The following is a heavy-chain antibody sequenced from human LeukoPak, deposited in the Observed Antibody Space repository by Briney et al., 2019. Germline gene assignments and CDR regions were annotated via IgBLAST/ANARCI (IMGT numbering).Heavy chain of an antibody. CDR3: ASGQYQPLVYY. Sequence: SETLSLTCTVSGGSISSYYWSWIRQPPGKGLEWIGYIYYSGSTNYNPSLKSRVTISVDTSKNQFSLKLTSVTAADTAVYYCASGQYQPLVYYWGQGTLVTVSS. D-gene: IGHD2-2*01. CDR2: IYYSGST. V-gene: IGHV4-59*08. J-gene: IGHJ4*02. CDR1: GGSISSYY.